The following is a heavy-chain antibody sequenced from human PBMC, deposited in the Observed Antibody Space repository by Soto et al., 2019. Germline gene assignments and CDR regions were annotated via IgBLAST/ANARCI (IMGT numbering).Heavy chain of an antibody. CDR1: GYTFTSYA. CDR3: ARDRYCTNGVCSWFDP. V-gene: IGHV1-3*01. D-gene: IGHD2-8*01. J-gene: IGHJ5*02. CDR2: INAGNGNT. Sequence: ASVNVSCKASGYTFTSYAMHWVRQAPGQRPEWMGWINAGNGNTKYSQKFQGRVTITRDTSASTAYMELSSLRSEDMAVYYCARDRYCTNGVCSWFDPWGQGTLVTVSS.